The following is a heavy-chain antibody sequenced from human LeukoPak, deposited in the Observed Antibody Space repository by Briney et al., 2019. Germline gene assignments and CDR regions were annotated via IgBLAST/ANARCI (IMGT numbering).Heavy chain of an antibody. D-gene: IGHD1-26*01. CDR2: ISAYNGNT. V-gene: IGHV1-18*01. J-gene: IGHJ4*02. CDR1: GYTFTSYG. Sequence: ASVKVSCKASGYTFTSYGISWVRQAPGQGLEWMGWISAYNGNTNYAQKLQGRVTMTTDTSTSTAYMELRSPRSDDTAVYYCARVRGIVGATHPSDYWGQGTLVTVSS. CDR3: ARVRGIVGATHPSDY.